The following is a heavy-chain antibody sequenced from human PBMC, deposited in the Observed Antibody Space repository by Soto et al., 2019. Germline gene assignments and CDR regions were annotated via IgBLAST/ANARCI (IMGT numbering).Heavy chain of an antibody. V-gene: IGHV3-23*01. CDR2: IGGGSGST. J-gene: IGHJ4*02. D-gene: IGHD6-13*01. Sequence: EVQLLESGGGFVQPGGSLRLSCAASGFTFTNYALSWFRQAPGKGLEWVSTIGGGSGSTSYADSVKGRFSISRENSKYILYLQMSSLRAEVTGLYYCATRMYSTSWYYFVSWGQGTLVTVSS. CDR1: GFTFTNYA. CDR3: ATRMYSTSWYYFVS.